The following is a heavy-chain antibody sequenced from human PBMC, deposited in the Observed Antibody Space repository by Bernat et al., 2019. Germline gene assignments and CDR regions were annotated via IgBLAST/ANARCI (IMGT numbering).Heavy chain of an antibody. D-gene: IGHD5-12*01. CDR1: GFTFSRYA. CDR3: ARAKYRDYDSLADV. J-gene: IGHJ6*04. V-gene: IGHV3-64*01. Sequence: EVQLVESGGGLVHPGGSLRLSCAASGFTFSRYALHWVRQAPGKGLEFVSAISSDGINTYFASSVKGRFSISRDNSKNTLFLQMDTLRAEDSALYYCARAKYRDYDSLADVWGKGTPVTVSS. CDR2: ISSDGINT.